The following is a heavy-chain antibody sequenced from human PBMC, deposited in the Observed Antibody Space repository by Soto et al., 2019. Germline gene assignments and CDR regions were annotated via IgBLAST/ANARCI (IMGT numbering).Heavy chain of an antibody. CDR3: ARDWQQLVYGDYYYYYGMDV. CDR1: GGSISSYY. J-gene: IGHJ6*02. V-gene: IGHV4-4*07. Sequence: PSETLSLTCTVSGGSISSYYWSWIRQPAGKGLEWIGRIYTSGSTNYNPSLKSRVTMSVDTSKNQFSLKLSSVTAADTAVYYCARDWQQLVYGDYYYYYGMDVWGQGTTVTVS. D-gene: IGHD6-13*01. CDR2: IYTSGST.